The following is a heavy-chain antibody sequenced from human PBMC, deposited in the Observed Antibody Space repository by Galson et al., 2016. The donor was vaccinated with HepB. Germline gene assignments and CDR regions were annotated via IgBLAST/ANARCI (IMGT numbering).Heavy chain of an antibody. J-gene: IGHJ4*02. CDR3: AKLGVPAYVWGSYRPGFYFDP. V-gene: IGHV3-23*01. D-gene: IGHD3-16*02. Sequence: SLRLSCAASGFTFRAYGMSWVRQAPGKGLEWVSTNSGSGGLSASGGSTHYADSVKGRFTISRDNSKNTLYLQMNSLRAEDTAVYYCAKLGVPAYVWGSYRPGFYFDPWAQGTLVTVSS. CDR2: NSGSGGLSASGGST. CDR1: GFTFRAYG.